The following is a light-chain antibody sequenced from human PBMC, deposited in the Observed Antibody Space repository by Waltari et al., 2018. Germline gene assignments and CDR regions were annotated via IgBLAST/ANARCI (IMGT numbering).Light chain of an antibody. V-gene: IGLV2-14*03. CDR2: VVT. J-gene: IGLJ1*01. CDR1: RNDVGSYSY. Sequence: QSAPTQPSSVSASPGQSITISCTGTRNDVGSYSYFSWYQQYPGEAPELLISVVTHRPSGVSDRFSGSRSGSTASLTISGLQTEDEANYFCCSYTTTTTLVFGTGTKVIVL. CDR3: CSYTTTTTLV.